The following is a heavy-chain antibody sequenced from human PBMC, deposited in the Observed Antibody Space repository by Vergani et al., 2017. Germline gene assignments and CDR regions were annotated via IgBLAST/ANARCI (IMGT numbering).Heavy chain of an antibody. CDR2: IWYDGSNK. J-gene: IGHJ6*02. D-gene: IGHD6-19*01. Sequence: VQLLESGGGVVQPGRSLRLSCAASGFTFSSYGMHWVRQAPGKGLEWVAVIWYDGSNKYYADSVKGLFTIARDNSKNTLYLQMNSLRAEDTTVYYCAMDIAVAGTTYYYYYGIDVWGQGTTVTVSS. V-gene: IGHV3-33*01. CDR3: AMDIAVAGTTYYYYYGIDV. CDR1: GFTFSSYG.